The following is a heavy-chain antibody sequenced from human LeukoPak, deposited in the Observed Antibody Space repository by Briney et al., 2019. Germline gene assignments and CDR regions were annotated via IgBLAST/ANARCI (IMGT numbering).Heavy chain of an antibody. CDR2: INSDGSST. Sequence: GGSLRLSCAASGFTFSSYAMSWVRRAPGKGLVWVSRINSDGSSTRYADSVKGRFTISRDDAKNTLYLQMNSLRAEDTAVYYCARGAAVDTALIYLDYWGQGTLVTVSS. D-gene: IGHD5-18*01. J-gene: IGHJ4*02. CDR1: GFTFSSYA. CDR3: ARGAAVDTALIYLDY. V-gene: IGHV3-74*01.